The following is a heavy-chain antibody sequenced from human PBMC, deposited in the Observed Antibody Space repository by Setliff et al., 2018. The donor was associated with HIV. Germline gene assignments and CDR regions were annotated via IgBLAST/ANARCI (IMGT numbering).Heavy chain of an antibody. CDR1: GFSLSTSGMC. J-gene: IGHJ4*02. CDR2: IDWNDGK. V-gene: IGHV2-70*11. D-gene: IGHD1-26*01. CDR3: ARTSPRHSGNYLPFDS. Sequence: SGPTLVNPTQTLTLTCTVSGFSLSTSGMCVSWIRQPPGKALEWLARIDWNDGKYYRTSLRTRLTISKATSKNQVVLTMTNMDPVDTGTYYCARTSPRHSGNYLPFDSWGQGTLVTVSS.